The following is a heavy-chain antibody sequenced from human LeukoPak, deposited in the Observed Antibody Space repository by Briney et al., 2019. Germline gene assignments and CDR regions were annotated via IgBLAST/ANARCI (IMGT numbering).Heavy chain of an antibody. J-gene: IGHJ4*02. CDR2: INPNSGGT. CDR3: ARDPLGPYSGSYGEPDY. V-gene: IGHV1-2*02. CDR1: GYTFTGYY. D-gene: IGHD1-26*01. Sequence: GASVKVSCKASGYTFTGYYMHWVRQAPGQGLEWMGWINPNSGGTNYAQKFQGRVTMTRDTSISTAYMELSRLRSDDTAVYYCARDPLGPYSGSYGEPDYWGQGTLVTVSS.